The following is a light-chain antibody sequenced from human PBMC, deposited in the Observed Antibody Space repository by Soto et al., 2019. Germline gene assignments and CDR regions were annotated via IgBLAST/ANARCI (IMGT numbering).Light chain of an antibody. Sequence: DIQMTQSPSTLSASVGDRVTITCRASQSIGRWLAWYQQKPGTAPKLLIYDASTLKSGVPSRFSGSGSGTEFTLTISSLQPDDFATYYCQHYKMYSPWTFGQGTKVDIK. J-gene: IGKJ1*01. CDR3: QHYKMYSPWT. CDR2: DAS. V-gene: IGKV1-5*01. CDR1: QSIGRW.